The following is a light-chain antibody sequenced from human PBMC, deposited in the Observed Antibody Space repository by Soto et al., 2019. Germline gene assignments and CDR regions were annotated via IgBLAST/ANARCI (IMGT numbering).Light chain of an antibody. J-gene: IGKJ2*01. Sequence: ELVLTQSPATLSLSPGERATLSCRASQSVAGYLAWYQQKPGQGPRLLIYDTSNRATGAPPRFSGSGSGTDFTLTISSLEPEDFAIYYCQHRSNWRMYTFGQGTNLDIK. V-gene: IGKV3-11*01. CDR2: DTS. CDR1: QSVAGY. CDR3: QHRSNWRMYT.